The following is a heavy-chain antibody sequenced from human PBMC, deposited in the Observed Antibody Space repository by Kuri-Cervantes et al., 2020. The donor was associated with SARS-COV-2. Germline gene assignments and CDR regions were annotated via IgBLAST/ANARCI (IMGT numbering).Heavy chain of an antibody. V-gene: IGHV4-31*03. J-gene: IGHJ3*02. CDR1: GGSISSSSYY. Sequence: LRLSCTVSGGSISSSSYYWSWIRQSPGKGLAWIGYIYYSGNTYYNPSLKSRVTISVDRSKNQFSLKVNSVTAADTAVYYCAREVAYDFWNDYIPRDAFDIWGQGTMVTVSS. CDR3: AREVAYDFWNDYIPRDAFDI. D-gene: IGHD3-3*01. CDR2: IYYSGNT.